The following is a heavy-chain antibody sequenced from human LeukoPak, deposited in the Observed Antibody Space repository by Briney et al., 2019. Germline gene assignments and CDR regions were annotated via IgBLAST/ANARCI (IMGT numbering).Heavy chain of an antibody. D-gene: IGHD3-3*01. V-gene: IGHV3-30*04. J-gene: IGHJ4*02. CDR3: AKDRSEWFLDRALDY. Sequence: GGSLRLSRAASGFTFSSYAMHWVRQAPGKGLEWVAVISYDGSNKYYADSVKGRFTISRDNSKNTLYLQMNSLRAEDTAVYYCAKDRSEWFLDRALDYWGQGTLVTVSS. CDR1: GFTFSSYA. CDR2: ISYDGSNK.